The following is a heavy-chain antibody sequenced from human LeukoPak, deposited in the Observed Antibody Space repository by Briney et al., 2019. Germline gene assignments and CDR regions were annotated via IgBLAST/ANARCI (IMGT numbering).Heavy chain of an antibody. J-gene: IGHJ6*03. CDR1: GGSISSHY. CDR2: IYYSGST. V-gene: IGHV4-59*11. CDR3: ARGPATRMGYYYYYYVDV. D-gene: IGHD1-14*01. Sequence: SETLSLTCTVSGGSISSHYWSWIRQPPGKGLEWIGYIYYSGSTNYNPSLKSRVTISVDTSKTQVSLKLSSVTAADTAVYYCARGPATRMGYYYYYYVDVWGKGTTVTVSS.